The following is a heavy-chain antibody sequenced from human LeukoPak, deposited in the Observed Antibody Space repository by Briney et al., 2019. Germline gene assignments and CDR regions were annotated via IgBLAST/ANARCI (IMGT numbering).Heavy chain of an antibody. V-gene: IGHV1-46*01. CDR3: ARPVDTASLVN. Sequence: GASVKVSCKASGYTFFNYYMHWVRQAPGQGLEWMGIINPSGGSAYYAQKFQGRVTMTSDVSTSTFHMELSSLRSEDTAVYYCARPVDTASLVNWGQGTLVTVSS. J-gene: IGHJ4*02. CDR2: INPSGGSA. CDR1: GYTFFNYY. D-gene: IGHD5-18*01.